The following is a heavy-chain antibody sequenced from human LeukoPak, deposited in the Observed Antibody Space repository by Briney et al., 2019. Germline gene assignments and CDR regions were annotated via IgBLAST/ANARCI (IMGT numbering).Heavy chain of an antibody. Sequence: SETLSLTCAVYGGSFSGYYWSWIRQPPGKGLEWIGEINHSGSTNYNPSLKSRVTISVDTSKNQFSLKLSSVTAADTAVYYCARATYNGGPSWFDPWGQGTLVTVSS. CDR3: ARATYNGGPSWFDP. D-gene: IGHD2-8*01. CDR2: INHSGST. J-gene: IGHJ5*02. V-gene: IGHV4-34*01. CDR1: GGSFSGYY.